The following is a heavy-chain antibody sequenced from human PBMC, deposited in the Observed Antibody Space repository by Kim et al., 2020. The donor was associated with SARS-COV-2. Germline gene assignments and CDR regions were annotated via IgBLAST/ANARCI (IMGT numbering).Heavy chain of an antibody. V-gene: IGHV3-23*01. CDR2: TWGSDGTT. CDR3: ARGVRENWVDP. J-gene: IGHJ5*02. CDR1: GFTFSTYG. D-gene: IGHD2-8*01. Sequence: GGSLRLSCAASGFTFSTYGMSWVRQAPGKGLAWVSSTWGSDGTTGYVDSVKGGFTTSRDNSKNTLYLQMNSLRADDTAVYFCARGVRENWVDPWGQGT.